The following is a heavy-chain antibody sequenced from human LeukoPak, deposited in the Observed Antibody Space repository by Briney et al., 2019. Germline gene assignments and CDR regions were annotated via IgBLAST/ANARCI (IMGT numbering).Heavy chain of an antibody. Sequence: ASVKVSCKASGYTFTGYYMHWVRQAPGQGLEWMGWINPNSGGTNYAQKSQGRVTMTRDTSISTAYMELSSLRSEDTAVYYCARVQRTWIQLWSNYYYYYYMDVWGKGTTVTVSS. D-gene: IGHD5-18*01. CDR2: INPNSGGT. CDR1: GYTFTGYY. V-gene: IGHV1-2*02. CDR3: ARVQRTWIQLWSNYYYYYYMDV. J-gene: IGHJ6*03.